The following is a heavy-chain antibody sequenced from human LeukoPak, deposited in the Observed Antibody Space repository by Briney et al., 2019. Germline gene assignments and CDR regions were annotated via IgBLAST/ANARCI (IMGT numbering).Heavy chain of an antibody. Sequence: PGGSLRLSCAASGFSFSSYWTHWVRQAPGKGLVWVARISPDGSSALSADSVRDRFTISRDNADNTLYLQLNSLRAEDTAVYYCARVSFCPRCHFDYWGQGTLVTVSS. V-gene: IGHV3-74*03. D-gene: IGHD2/OR15-2a*01. CDR2: ISPDGSSA. J-gene: IGHJ4*02. CDR3: ARVSFCPRCHFDY. CDR1: GFSFSSYW.